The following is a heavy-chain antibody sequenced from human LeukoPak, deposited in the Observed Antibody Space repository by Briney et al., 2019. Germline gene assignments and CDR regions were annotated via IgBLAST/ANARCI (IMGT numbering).Heavy chain of an antibody. CDR2: INHSGST. CDR1: GGSFSGYY. J-gene: IGHJ6*02. CDR3: AGDLPYYYYGMDV. V-gene: IGHV4-34*01. Sequence: SETLSLTCAVYGGSFSGYYWSWIRQPPGKGLEWIGEINHSGSTNYNPSLKSRVTISVDTSKNQFSLKLSSVTAADTAVYYCAGDLPYYYYGMDVWGQGTTVTVSS.